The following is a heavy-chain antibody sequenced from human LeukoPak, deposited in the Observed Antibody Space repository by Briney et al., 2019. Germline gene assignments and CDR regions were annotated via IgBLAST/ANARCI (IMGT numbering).Heavy chain of an antibody. D-gene: IGHD2-21*01. CDR3: AKSSMLFTYYYYMDV. J-gene: IGHJ6*03. CDR1: GFTFSSYG. Sequence: GGSLRLSCAASGFTFSSYGMSWVRQAPGKGLEWVSAISGSGGSTYYADSVKGRFTISRDNSKNTLYLQMNSLRAEDTAVYYCAKSSMLFTYYYYMDVWGKGTTVTISS. CDR2: ISGSGGST. V-gene: IGHV3-23*01.